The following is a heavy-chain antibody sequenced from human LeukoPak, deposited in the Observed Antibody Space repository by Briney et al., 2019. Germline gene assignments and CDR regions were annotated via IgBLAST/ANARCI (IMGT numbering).Heavy chain of an antibody. D-gene: IGHD5-18*01. V-gene: IGHV3-53*01. CDR1: GFSVTSNY. J-gene: IGHJ4*02. Sequence: GGSLRLSCEASGFSVTSNYMSWVRQAPGKGLEWVAIIYSGGSTFYADSVKGRFTISRDNSKNTLYLQMNSLRAEDTAVYYCARDPGHNYGYDYWGQGTLVTVSS. CDR2: IYSGGST. CDR3: ARDPGHNYGYDY.